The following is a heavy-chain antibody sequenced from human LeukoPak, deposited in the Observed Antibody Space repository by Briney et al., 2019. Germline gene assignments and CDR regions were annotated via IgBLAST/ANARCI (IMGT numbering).Heavy chain of an antibody. J-gene: IGHJ4*02. Sequence: ASVKVSCKASGYTFTSYDINWVRQATGQGLEWMGWMNPNSGNTGYAQKFQGRVTITRNTSISTAYMELSSLRSEDTAVYYCARGLPYSGSYYYWGQGTLVTVSS. V-gene: IGHV1-8*03. CDR2: MNPNSGNT. CDR1: GYTFTSYD. D-gene: IGHD1-26*01. CDR3: ARGLPYSGSYYY.